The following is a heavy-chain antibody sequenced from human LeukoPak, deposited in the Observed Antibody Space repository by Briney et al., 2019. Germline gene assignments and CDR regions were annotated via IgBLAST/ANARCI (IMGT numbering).Heavy chain of an antibody. CDR1: GGSISSHY. Sequence: SETLSLTCTVSGGSISSHYWSWIRQPPGKGLEWIGYIYCSGSTNYNPSLKSRVTISVDTSKNQFSLKLSSVTAADTAVYYCARAGGRYFDYAFDYWGQGTLVTVSS. D-gene: IGHD3-9*01. V-gene: IGHV4-59*11. CDR2: IYCSGST. CDR3: ARAGGRYFDYAFDY. J-gene: IGHJ4*02.